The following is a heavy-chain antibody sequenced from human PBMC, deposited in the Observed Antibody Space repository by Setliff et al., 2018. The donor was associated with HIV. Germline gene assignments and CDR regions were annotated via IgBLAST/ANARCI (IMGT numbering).Heavy chain of an antibody. CDR2: INTGNGNT. V-gene: IGHV1-3*04. Sequence: ASVKVSCKASGYTFTKYAMHWVRQAPGQRLEWMGWINTGNGNTKYSQKFQGRVTITADESTSTAYMELSSLRSEDTAVYYCARRSRIAVAGRGYFDYWGQGTLVTVS. D-gene: IGHD6-19*01. CDR3: ARRSRIAVAGRGYFDY. CDR1: GYTFTKYA. J-gene: IGHJ4*02.